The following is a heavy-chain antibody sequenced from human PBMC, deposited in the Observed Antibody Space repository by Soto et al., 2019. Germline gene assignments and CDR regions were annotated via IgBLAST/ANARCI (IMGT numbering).Heavy chain of an antibody. CDR2: INPNSGST. V-gene: IGHV1-2*04. D-gene: IGHD2-15*01. CDR1: GYTLTGYY. CDR3: AIVVDAYCSGGSCYSNWFDP. Sequence: ASVKVSCKASGYTLTGYYMHWVRQAPGQGLEWMGWINPNSGSTNYAQKFQGWVTMTRDTSTSTVYMELSSLRSEDTAVYYCAIVVDAYCSGGSCYSNWFDPWGQGTLVTVSS. J-gene: IGHJ5*02.